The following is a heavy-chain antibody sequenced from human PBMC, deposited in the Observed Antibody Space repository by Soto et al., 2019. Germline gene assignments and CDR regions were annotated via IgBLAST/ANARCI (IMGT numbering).Heavy chain of an antibody. Sequence: QVQLQQWGAGLLKPSETLSLTCAVYGGSFSGYSWSWIRQPPGKGLVWIGEINHSGSTNYNPSLKSRVTISVDTSKNPFSLKLSSVTAADTAVYYCAREVNYRYYYDSSGYGFDYWGQGTLVTVSS. CDR3: AREVNYRYYYDSSGYGFDY. CDR2: INHSGST. V-gene: IGHV4-34*01. J-gene: IGHJ4*02. CDR1: GGSFSGYS. D-gene: IGHD3-22*01.